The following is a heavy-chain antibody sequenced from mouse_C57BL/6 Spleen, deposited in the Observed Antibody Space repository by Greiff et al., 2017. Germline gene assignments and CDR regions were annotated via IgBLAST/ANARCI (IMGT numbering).Heavy chain of an antibody. D-gene: IGHD1-1*01. CDR2: IRSKSNNYAT. CDR1: GFSFNTYA. V-gene: IGHV10-1*01. CDR3: VRGYYGSSFAY. Sequence: EVKVVESGGGLVQPKGSLKLSCAASGFSFNTYAMNWVRQAPGKGLEWVARIRSKSNNYATYYADSVKDRFTISRDDSESMLYLQMNNLKTEDTAMYYCVRGYYGSSFAYWGQGTLVTVSA. J-gene: IGHJ3*01.